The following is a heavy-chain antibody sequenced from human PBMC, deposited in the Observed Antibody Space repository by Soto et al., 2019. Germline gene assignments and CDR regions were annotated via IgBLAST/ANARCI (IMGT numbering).Heavy chain of an antibody. J-gene: IGHJ5*02. Sequence: QLQLRESGPGLVKPAETLSLTCTVSGGSITSSSYYCAWHRQSPGKGLEWDGGVYHIGFTYYNPSRKILLSMYVDTSKNQFSLKLTFVIAADTAVYYCARMGDFWSGPGEIDTWGQGTLV. D-gene: IGHD3-3*01. CDR3: ARMGDFWSGPGEIDT. CDR2: VYHIGFT. V-gene: IGHV4-39*01. CDR1: GGSITSSSYY.